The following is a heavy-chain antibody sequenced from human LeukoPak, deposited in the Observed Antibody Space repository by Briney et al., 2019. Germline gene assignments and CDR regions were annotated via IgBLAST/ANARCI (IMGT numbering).Heavy chain of an antibody. CDR3: ARSGPYYDILTGYRYYYYYMDV. V-gene: IGHV4-38-2*01. CDR1: GDSLSSGYY. Sequence: SETLSLTCFVSGDSLSSGYYWGWVRQPPGKGLEWIGSVYHTGSTYYNPSVKTRITIFVDTLTNQFSLKLSSVTAADTAVYYCARSGPYYDILTGYRYYYYYMDVWGKGTTVTISS. J-gene: IGHJ6*03. D-gene: IGHD3-9*01. CDR2: VYHTGST.